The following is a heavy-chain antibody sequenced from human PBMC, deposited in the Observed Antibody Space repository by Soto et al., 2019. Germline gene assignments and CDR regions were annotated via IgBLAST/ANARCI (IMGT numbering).Heavy chain of an antibody. D-gene: IGHD6-13*01. CDR3: VKHTLFSDSWYEDY. J-gene: IGHJ4*02. CDR1: GFSFSSCA. Sequence: PGGSLRLSCAASGFSFSSCAMSWVRQAPGKGLEWVSVISGSGRSTDYSDSVKGRFTISRDNSKNTVYLQMDSLRAEDTAVYYCVKHTLFSDSWYEDYWGQGTLVTVSS. V-gene: IGHV3-23*01. CDR2: ISGSGRST.